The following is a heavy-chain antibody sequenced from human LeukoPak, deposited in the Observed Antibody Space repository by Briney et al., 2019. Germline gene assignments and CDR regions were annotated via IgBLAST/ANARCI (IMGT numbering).Heavy chain of an antibody. D-gene: IGHD3-22*01. CDR1: GYTLTDLS. V-gene: IGHV1-24*01. J-gene: IGHJ4*02. CDR3: ATKITYYYDNSGYYLNY. CDR2: FYPEDGET. Sequence: ASVTVSCKVSGYTLTDLSMHWVRQAPGKGLEWMGGFYPEDGETIYAQKFQGRITMTEDTSTDTAYMELSSLRSEDTAVYYCATKITYYYDNSGYYLNYWGQGTLVTVSP.